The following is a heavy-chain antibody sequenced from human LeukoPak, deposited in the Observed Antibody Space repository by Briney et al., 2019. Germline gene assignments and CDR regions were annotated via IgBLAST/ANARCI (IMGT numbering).Heavy chain of an antibody. CDR2: IYYSGST. D-gene: IGHD4-17*01. CDR1: GYSISSGYY. V-gene: IGHV4-61*05. J-gene: IGHJ4*02. Sequence: SETLSLTCTVSGYSISSGYYWGWIRQPPGKGLEWIGYIYYSGSTNYNPSLKSRVTISVDTSKNQFSLKLSSVTAADTAVYYCASSTDYGDYYFDYWGQGTLVTVSS. CDR3: ASSTDYGDYYFDY.